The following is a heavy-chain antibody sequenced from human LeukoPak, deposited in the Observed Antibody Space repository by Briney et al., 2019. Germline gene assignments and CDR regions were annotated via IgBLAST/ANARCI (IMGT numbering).Heavy chain of an antibody. V-gene: IGHV4-31*03. Sequence: SQTLSLTCTVSGGSISSGGYYWSWIRQHPGKGLEWIGYIFDGGTTYYSPSLNSRITISMDTSKKQFSLRLASVTAADTAVYYCARRAVVPAAVSYFDNWGQGTLVTVSS. CDR1: GGSISSGGYY. J-gene: IGHJ4*02. CDR2: IFDGGTT. CDR3: ARRAVVPAAVSYFDN. D-gene: IGHD2-2*01.